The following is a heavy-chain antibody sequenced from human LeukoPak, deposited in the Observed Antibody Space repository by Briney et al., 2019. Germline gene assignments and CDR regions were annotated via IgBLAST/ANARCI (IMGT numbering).Heavy chain of an antibody. J-gene: IGHJ4*02. CDR3: ARALYYDSSGYYLYPYYFDY. D-gene: IGHD3-22*01. Sequence: PGGSLRLSCAASGFTFSDYSMSWIRQAPGKGLEWVSYISSSGSTIYYADSVKGRFTISRDNAKNSLYLQMNSLRAEDTAVYYCARALYYDSSGYYLYPYYFDYWGQGTLVTVSS. CDR1: GFTFSDYS. CDR2: ISSSGSTI. V-gene: IGHV3-11*01.